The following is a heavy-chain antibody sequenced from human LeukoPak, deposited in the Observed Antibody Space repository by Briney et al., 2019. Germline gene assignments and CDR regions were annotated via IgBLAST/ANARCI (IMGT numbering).Heavy chain of an antibody. Sequence: GGSLRLSCAASGFTFDDYAMHWVRHAPGKGLEWVSGISWNSGSIGYADSVKGRFTISRDNAKNSLYLQMNSLRAEDTALYYRAKASEQWLGLDYWGQGTLVTVSS. CDR2: ISWNSGSI. CDR1: GFTFDDYA. J-gene: IGHJ4*02. D-gene: IGHD6-19*01. CDR3: AKASEQWLGLDY. V-gene: IGHV3-9*01.